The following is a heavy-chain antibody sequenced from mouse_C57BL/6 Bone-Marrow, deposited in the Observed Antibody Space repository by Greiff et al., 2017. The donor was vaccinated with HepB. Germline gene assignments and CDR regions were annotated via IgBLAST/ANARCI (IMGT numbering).Heavy chain of an antibody. CDR1: GYAFSSSW. CDR2: IYPGDGDT. Sequence: LVEPGASVKISCKASGYAFSSSWMNWVKQRPGKGLEWIGRIYPGDGDTNYNGKFKGKATLTADKSSSTAYMQLSSLTSEDSAVYFCARPFYNYWGQGTSVTVSS. J-gene: IGHJ4*01. CDR3: ARPFYNY. V-gene: IGHV1-82*01.